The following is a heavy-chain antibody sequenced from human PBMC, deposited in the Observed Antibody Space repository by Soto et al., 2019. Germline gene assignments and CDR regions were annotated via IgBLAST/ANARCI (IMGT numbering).Heavy chain of an antibody. CDR2: LNYSGTS. V-gene: IGHV4-59*01. J-gene: IGHJ3*02. D-gene: IGHD6-13*01. Sequence: QLQLQESGPGLVKPSGTLSLTCAVSGGSIRGYYWSWIRQSPGNGLEWIGHLNYSGTSNYSPSFKTRVTISMGTSSNQFSLKLTSVSAADTGVYYCARQGQPPGDSFDIWGQGTVVTVSS. CDR1: GGSIRGYY. CDR3: ARQGQPPGDSFDI.